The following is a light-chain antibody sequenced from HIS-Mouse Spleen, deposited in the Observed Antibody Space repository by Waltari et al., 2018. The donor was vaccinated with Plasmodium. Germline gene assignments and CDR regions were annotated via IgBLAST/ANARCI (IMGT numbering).Light chain of an antibody. Sequence: SYELTQPPSVSVSPGPTARITCSGDALPKTSPYLYQQKSGQAPVLVIYEDSKRPSGIPGRFSGSSSGTMATLTISGAQVEDEADYYCYSTDSSGNHRVFGGGTKLTVL. J-gene: IGLJ3*02. CDR3: YSTDSSGNHRV. CDR1: ALPKTS. CDR2: EDS. V-gene: IGLV3-10*01.